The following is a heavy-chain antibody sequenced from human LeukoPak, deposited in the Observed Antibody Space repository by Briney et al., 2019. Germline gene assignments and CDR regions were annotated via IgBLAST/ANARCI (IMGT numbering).Heavy chain of an antibody. CDR2: ISAYNGNT. J-gene: IGHJ4*02. CDR3: ASSPLYCSGGSCYENDY. Sequence: ASVKVSCKASGYTFTSYGISWVRQAPGGLEWMGWISAYNGNTNYAQKLQGRVTMTTDTSTSTAYMELRSLRSDDTAVYYCASSPLYCSGGSCYENDYWGQGTLVTVSS. V-gene: IGHV1-18*01. CDR1: GYTFTSYG. D-gene: IGHD2-15*01.